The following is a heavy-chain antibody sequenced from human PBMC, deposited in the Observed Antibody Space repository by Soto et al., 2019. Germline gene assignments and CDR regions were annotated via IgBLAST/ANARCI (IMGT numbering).Heavy chain of an antibody. CDR3: ARDLSIAYYRERSPQFPC. J-gene: IGHJ4*02. CDR1: VFTFSSYG. V-gene: IGHV3-48*04. CDR2: ISSSGSTI. Sequence: PEGSLRLSCAPSVFTFSSYGMHWVRHSPGKWLEWVSYISSSGSTIYYADSVKGRFTISRDNAKNSLYLQMNSLRAEDTAVYYCARDLSIAYYRERSPQFPCWGQGTVVT. D-gene: IGHD3-10*01.